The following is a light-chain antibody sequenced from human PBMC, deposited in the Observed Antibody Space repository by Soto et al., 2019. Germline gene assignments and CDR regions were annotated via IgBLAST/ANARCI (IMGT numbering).Light chain of an antibody. CDR3: SSFTDSRAYV. Sequence: QSALTQPASVSGSPGQSITISCTGTSSDVGSYNYVSWYQQHPGKAPKLMIHEVSSRPPGVSTRFSGSKSANTASLTISGLQAEDEADYYCSSFTDSRAYVFGTGTKVTVL. V-gene: IGLV2-14*01. J-gene: IGLJ1*01. CDR1: SSDVGSYNY. CDR2: EVS.